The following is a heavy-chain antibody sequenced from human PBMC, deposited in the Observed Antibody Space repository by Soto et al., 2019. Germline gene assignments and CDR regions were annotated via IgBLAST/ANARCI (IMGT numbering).Heavy chain of an antibody. CDR1: GYTLTNFD. J-gene: IGHJ5*01. CDR3: ARGLRSRDS. Sequence: GSSVKVSCKASGYTLTNFDISWVRQATGQGLEWMGWMDPKSGNADYAQKFQGRLTLTRNTSISTTYMELTSLTSDDTAVYYCARGLRSRDSWG. CDR2: MDPKSGNA. V-gene: IGHV1-8*01.